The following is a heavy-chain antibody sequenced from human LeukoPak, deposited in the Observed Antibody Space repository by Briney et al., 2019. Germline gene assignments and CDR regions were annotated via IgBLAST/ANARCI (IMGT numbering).Heavy chain of an antibody. Sequence: GASVKVSCKASGYTFGSYGISWVRQAPGQGLEWVGWISAYNGDTRYAQHLQGRVTLTTDTSTGTAYMGLRSLTSDDTALYYCARDTALIITPGGPDFWGRGTLITVSS. CDR1: GYTFGSYG. D-gene: IGHD2-8*02. CDR2: ISAYNGDT. V-gene: IGHV1-18*01. CDR3: ARDTALIITPGGPDF. J-gene: IGHJ4*02.